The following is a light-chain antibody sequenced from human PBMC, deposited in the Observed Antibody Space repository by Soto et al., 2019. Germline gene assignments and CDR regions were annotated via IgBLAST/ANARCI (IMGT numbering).Light chain of an antibody. CDR3: QQSYRTPLP. CDR2: AAS. Sequence: DIQMTQSPSSLSASVGDRVIITCRASQSVTSHLNWYQQKPGKAPKLLIYAASSLQSGVPSRFSGSGSGTDFTFTISSLQPEDFATYYCQQSYRTPLPFGGGTKVEIK. CDR1: QSVTSH. V-gene: IGKV1-39*01. J-gene: IGKJ4*01.